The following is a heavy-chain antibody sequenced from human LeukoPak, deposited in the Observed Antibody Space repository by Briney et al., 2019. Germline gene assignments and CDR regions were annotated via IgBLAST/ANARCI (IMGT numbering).Heavy chain of an antibody. CDR3: ARAGDGYTLEYYFDY. Sequence: ASVKVSCKASGYTFTSYYMHWVRQAPGQGLEWMGGIIPIFGTANYAQKFQGRVTITTDESTSTAYMELSSLRSEDTAVYYCARAGDGYTLEYYFDYWGQGTLVTVSS. V-gene: IGHV1-69*05. D-gene: IGHD5-24*01. CDR1: GYTFTSYY. J-gene: IGHJ4*02. CDR2: IIPIFGTA.